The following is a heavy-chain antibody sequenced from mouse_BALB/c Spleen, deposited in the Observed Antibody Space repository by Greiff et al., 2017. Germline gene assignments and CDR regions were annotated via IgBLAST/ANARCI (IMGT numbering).Heavy chain of an antibody. J-gene: IGHJ4*01. CDR2: INPYNGAT. CDR1: GYSFTGYY. D-gene: IGHD1-3*01. V-gene: IGHV1-26*01. CDR3: ARGMVAPDYYAMDY. Sequence: EVQLQQSGPELVKPGASVKISCKASGYSFTGYYMHWVKQSHVKSLEWIGRINPYNGATSYNQNFKDKASLTVDKSSSTAYMELHSLTSEDSAVYYCARGMVAPDYYAMDYWGQRTSVTVSS.